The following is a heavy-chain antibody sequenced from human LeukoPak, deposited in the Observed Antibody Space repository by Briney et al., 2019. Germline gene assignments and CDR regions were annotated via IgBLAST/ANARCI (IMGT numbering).Heavy chain of an antibody. Sequence: GGSLRLSCAAPGFTFSSYVMHCVRQAPGRGLEWVAIIWYDGSNRYYADSVKGRFTISRDNSKNTLYLQMNSLRAEDTAVYYCARNWGHHFDWLHVNWGQRTLVTVSS. CDR2: IWYDGSNR. D-gene: IGHD3-9*01. CDR3: ARNWGHHFDWLHVN. J-gene: IGHJ4*02. V-gene: IGHV3-33*01. CDR1: GFTFSSYV.